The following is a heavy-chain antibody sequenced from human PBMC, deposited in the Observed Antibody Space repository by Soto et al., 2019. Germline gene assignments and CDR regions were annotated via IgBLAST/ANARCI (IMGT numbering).Heavy chain of an antibody. CDR2: IYNIGST. D-gene: IGHD2-15*01. J-gene: IGHJ4*02. CDR3: ASSSTQSTVVTPARVDY. Sequence: SETLSLTCTVSGGSISSGDYSWSWIRQPPGKGLEWIGYIYNIGSTYYNPSLKSRVTMSVDTSKNQFSLKLSSVTAADTAVYYCASSSTQSTVVTPARVDYWGQGTLVTVSS. V-gene: IGHV4-30-4*01. CDR1: GGSISSGDYS.